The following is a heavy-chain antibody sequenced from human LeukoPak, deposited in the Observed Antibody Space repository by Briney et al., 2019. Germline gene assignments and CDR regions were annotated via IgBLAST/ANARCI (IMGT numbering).Heavy chain of an antibody. V-gene: IGHV3-23*01. D-gene: IGHD1-26*01. J-gene: IGHJ2*01. CDR1: GFTFSSYS. CDR2: ISSSGSGGNT. CDR3: AKDRTVGASYWYLDL. Sequence: PGGSLRLSCAASGFTFSSYSMNWVRQAPGKGLEWVSGISSSGSGGNTYYADSVKGRFTISRDSSKNTLFLHMNTLRAEDTAIYYCAKDRTVGASYWYLDLWGRGTLVTVSS.